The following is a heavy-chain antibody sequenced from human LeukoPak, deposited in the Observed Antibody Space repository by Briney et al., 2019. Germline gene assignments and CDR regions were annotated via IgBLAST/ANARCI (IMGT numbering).Heavy chain of an antibody. CDR1: GFTFSSYW. V-gene: IGHV3-74*01. CDR2: INSDGSST. CDR3: ARDRYHATWELLPDAFDI. J-gene: IGHJ3*02. D-gene: IGHD1-26*01. Sequence: PGGSLRLSCAASGFTFSSYWMHWVRQAPGKGLVWVSRINSDGSSTSYADSVKGRFTISRDNAKNTLYLQMNSLRAEDTAVYYCARDRYHATWELLPDAFDIWGQGTMVTVSS.